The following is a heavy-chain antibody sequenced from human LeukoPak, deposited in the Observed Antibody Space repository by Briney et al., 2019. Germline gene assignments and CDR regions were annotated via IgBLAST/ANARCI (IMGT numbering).Heavy chain of an antibody. CDR1: GFTFSSYG. CDR2: ISGSGGRK. V-gene: IGHV3-23*01. CDR3: AKDRSGIRLYYFQH. D-gene: IGHD3-10*01. Sequence: GGTLRLSCAASGFTFSSYGMSWVRQAPGKGLEWVSAISGSGGRKYYADSVKGRFTISRDNAKKTLYRQMNSLRAEDTDVYYCAKDRSGIRLYYFQHWGQGPLVPVSS. J-gene: IGHJ4*02.